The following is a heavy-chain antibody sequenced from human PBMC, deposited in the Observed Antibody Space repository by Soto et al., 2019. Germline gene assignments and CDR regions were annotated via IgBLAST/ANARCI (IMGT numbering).Heavy chain of an antibody. Sequence: QVQLVQSGAEVKKPGSSVKVSCKASGGTFSSYTISWVRQAPGQGLEWMGRIIPILGIANYAQKFQGRVTITADKSTSTAYMELSSLRFEDTPVHFCARDQVNGDHWHFDLWGRGTLVTVFS. CDR2: IIPILGIA. CDR3: ARDQVNGDHWHFDL. V-gene: IGHV1-69*08. J-gene: IGHJ2*01. D-gene: IGHD3-10*01. CDR1: GGTFSSYT.